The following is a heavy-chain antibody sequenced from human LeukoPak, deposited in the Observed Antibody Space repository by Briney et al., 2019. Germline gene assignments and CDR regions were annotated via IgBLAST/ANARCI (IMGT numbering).Heavy chain of an antibody. CDR1: GFTVSSNY. Sequence: QTGGSLRLSCAASGFTVSSNYMSWVRQAPGKGLEWVSVIYSGGSTYYADSVKGRFTISRDNSKNTLYLQMNSPRAEDTAVYYCARAGYCSSTSCYQIFDYWGQGTLVTVSS. D-gene: IGHD2-2*01. V-gene: IGHV3-66*01. CDR3: ARAGYCSSTSCYQIFDY. J-gene: IGHJ4*02. CDR2: IYSGGST.